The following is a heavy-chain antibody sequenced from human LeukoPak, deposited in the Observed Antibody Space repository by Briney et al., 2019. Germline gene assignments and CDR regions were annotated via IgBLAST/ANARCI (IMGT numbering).Heavy chain of an antibody. CDR1: GFAFNNYA. V-gene: IGHV3-23*01. D-gene: IGHD1-26*01. CDR3: AKTQWKVGATDYFDY. J-gene: IGHJ4*02. Sequence: PGGSLRLSCAASGFAFNNYAMTWVRQAPGKGLEWVSNFNDNGGQRHYADSVKGRFTISRENSKNMMFLQMDSLRAEDTAVYYCAKTQWKVGATDYFDYWGQGILVTVSS. CDR2: FNDNGGQR.